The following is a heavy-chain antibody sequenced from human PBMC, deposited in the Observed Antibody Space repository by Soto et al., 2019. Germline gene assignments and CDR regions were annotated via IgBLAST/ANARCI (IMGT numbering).Heavy chain of an antibody. CDR2: IIPIFGTA. Sequence: QVQLVQSGAEVKKPGSSVKVSCKASGGTFSSYAISWVRQATGQGREWMGGIIPIFGTANYAQKFQGRVTITEDESTRTAYMELSSLRSEDTAVYYCASDQLGYSYGLDAFDLWGQGTMGTVSS. D-gene: IGHD5-18*01. CDR1: GGTFSSYA. CDR3: ASDQLGYSYGLDAFDL. V-gene: IGHV1-69*12. J-gene: IGHJ3*01.